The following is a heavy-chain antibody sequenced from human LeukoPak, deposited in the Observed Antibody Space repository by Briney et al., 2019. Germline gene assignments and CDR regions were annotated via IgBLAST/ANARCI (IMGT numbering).Heavy chain of an antibody. Sequence: GGSLRLSCAASGFTFSSYAMHWVRQAPGKGLEWVAVISYDGSNKYYADSVKGRFTISRDNSKNTLHLQMNSLRAKDTAVYYCARAPLGGSSSWYGDEYDAFDIWGQGTMVTVSS. V-gene: IGHV3-30*04. D-gene: IGHD6-13*01. CDR1: GFTFSSYA. CDR3: ARAPLGGSSSWYGDEYDAFDI. J-gene: IGHJ3*02. CDR2: ISYDGSNK.